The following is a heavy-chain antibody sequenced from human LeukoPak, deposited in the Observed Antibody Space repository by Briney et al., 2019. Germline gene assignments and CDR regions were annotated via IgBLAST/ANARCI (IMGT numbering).Heavy chain of an antibody. D-gene: IGHD3-16*01. CDR1: GGSISSYY. CDR3: ARVGGAPLGAFDI. Sequence: SETLSLTCTVSGGSISSYYWSWIRQPPGKGLEWIGYIYYSGTTNYNPSLKSRVSISKDVSKNQFSLRVTSVTAADTAVYYCARVGGAPLGAFDIWGQGTMVTVSS. V-gene: IGHV4-59*01. CDR2: IYYSGTT. J-gene: IGHJ3*02.